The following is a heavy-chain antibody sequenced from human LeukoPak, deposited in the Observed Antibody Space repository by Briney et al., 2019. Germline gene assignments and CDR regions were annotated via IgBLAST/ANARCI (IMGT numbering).Heavy chain of an antibody. CDR2: ITNSGNSK. J-gene: IGHJ4*02. V-gene: IGHV3-48*01. D-gene: IGHD3-10*01. CDR1: GFTFSSYN. CDR3: ARAEVQHYYGSGSYLDY. Sequence: GGSLRLSCAASGFTFSSYNMNWVRQAPGKGLEWFSYITNSGNSKSYADSVKGRFTISRDNTKNSLYLQMNGLRAEDTAVYYCARAEVQHYYGSGSYLDYWGQGTLVTVSS.